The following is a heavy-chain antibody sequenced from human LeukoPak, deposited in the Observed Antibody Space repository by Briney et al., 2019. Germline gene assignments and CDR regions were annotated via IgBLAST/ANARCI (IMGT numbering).Heavy chain of an antibody. D-gene: IGHD3-3*01. CDR3: ARGLYDFWSGYYSFDY. CDR1: EFFHDLNY. V-gene: IGHV3-66*01. CDR2: LYSGGST. Sequence: GGPLGLFCASSEFFHDLNYIICVRQAPGKGLEWVLLLYSGGSTYYADSVKGRFTISRDNSKNTLYLKMNSLRAEDTAVYYCARGLYDFWSGYYSFDYWGQGTLVTVSS. J-gene: IGHJ4*02.